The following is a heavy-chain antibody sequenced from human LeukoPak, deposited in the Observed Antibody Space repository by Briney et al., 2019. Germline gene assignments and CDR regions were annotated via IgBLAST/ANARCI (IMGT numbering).Heavy chain of an antibody. V-gene: IGHV4-28*03. Sequence: PSETLSLTCAVSGYSISSSNWWGWIRQPPGKGLEWIGYIYYSGSTYYNPSLKSRVTMSVDTSKNQFSLKLSSVTAADTAVYYCARDSGSYYRNDAFDIWGQGTMVTVSS. D-gene: IGHD1-26*01. CDR1: GYSISSSNW. J-gene: IGHJ3*02. CDR2: IYYSGST. CDR3: ARDSGSYYRNDAFDI.